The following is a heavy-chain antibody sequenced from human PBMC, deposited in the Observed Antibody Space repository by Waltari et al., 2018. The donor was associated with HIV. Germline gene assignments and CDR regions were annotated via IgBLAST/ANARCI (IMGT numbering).Heavy chain of an antibody. V-gene: IGHV3-33*01. CDR1: GFTFSTYG. CDR3: AREGHYYGSGRFGGDY. CDR2: IWYDGSNK. Sequence: QVQLVESGGGVVQPGRSLRLSCAASGFTFSTYGMNWVRQAPGKGLEWVAGIWYDGSNKYYADSVKGRLTISRDNSKNTVYLQINRLRAEDTAVYYCAREGHYYGSGRFGGDYWGQGTLVTVSS. J-gene: IGHJ4*02. D-gene: IGHD3-10*01.